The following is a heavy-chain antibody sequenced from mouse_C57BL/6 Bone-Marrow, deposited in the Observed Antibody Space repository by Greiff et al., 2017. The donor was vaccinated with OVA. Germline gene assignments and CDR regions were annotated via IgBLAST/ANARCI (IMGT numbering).Heavy chain of an antibody. CDR3: TRSGCSNYNYAMDY. J-gene: IGHJ4*01. CDR2: IYPGNSDT. CDR1: GYTFTSYW. D-gene: IGHD2-5*01. V-gene: IGHV1-5*01. Sequence: EVQLQQSGTVLARPGASVKMSCKTSGYTFTSYWMHWVKQRPGQGLEWIGAIYPGNSDTSYNQKFKGKAKLTAVTSASTAYMELSSLTNEDSAVYYCTRSGCSNYNYAMDYWGQGTSVTVSS.